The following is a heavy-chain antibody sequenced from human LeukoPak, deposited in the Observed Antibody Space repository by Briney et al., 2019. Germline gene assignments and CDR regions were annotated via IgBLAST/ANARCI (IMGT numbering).Heavy chain of an antibody. CDR1: GYTFTGYY. V-gene: IGHV1-2*06. CDR3: ARVGFCSGGSCYDY. J-gene: IGHJ4*02. Sequence: ASVKVSCKASGYTFTGYYMHWVRQAPVQGLEWMGRINPNSGGTNYAQKFQGRVTMTRDTSISTAYMELRRLRSDDTAVYYCARVGFCSGGSCYDYWGQGTLVTVSS. CDR2: INPNSGGT. D-gene: IGHD2-15*01.